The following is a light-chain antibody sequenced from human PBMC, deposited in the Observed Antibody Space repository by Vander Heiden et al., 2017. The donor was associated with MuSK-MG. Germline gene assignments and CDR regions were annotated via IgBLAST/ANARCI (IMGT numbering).Light chain of an antibody. V-gene: IGLV2-23*02. J-gene: IGLJ1*01. Sequence: QSALTQPASVSGSPGQSITISCTGTRSDVGNYNLVSWHQQHPGKALKLMIYEVSKRPAGVANRFSGSTAGNTASLTISGLQAEDEADYYCVSDAGSGNYVFGTGTKVTVL. CDR1: RSDVGNYNL. CDR2: EVS. CDR3: VSDAGSGNYV.